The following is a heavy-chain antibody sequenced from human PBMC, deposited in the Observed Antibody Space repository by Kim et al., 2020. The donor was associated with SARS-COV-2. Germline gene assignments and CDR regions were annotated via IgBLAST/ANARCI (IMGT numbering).Heavy chain of an antibody. CDR2: MYDIGKT. V-gene: IGHV4-59*01. J-gene: IGHJ4*01. D-gene: IGHD2-2*01. CDR3: ARQGYENNALNY. CDR1: GYNFTSDY. Sequence: SETLSLTCTVSGYNFTSDYWSWIRQTPGKGLEWIGYMYDIGKTSYNPSLKSRVTISVDRSMNQFSLRLRSVTAADTAVYFCARQGYENNALNYWGHGILVTVSS.